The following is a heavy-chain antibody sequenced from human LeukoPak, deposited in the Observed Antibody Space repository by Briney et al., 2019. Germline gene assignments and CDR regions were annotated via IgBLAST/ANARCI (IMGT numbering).Heavy chain of an antibody. CDR1: GGSISSYY. CDR2: IYYSGST. J-gene: IGHJ5*02. D-gene: IGHD3-3*01. CDR3: ARRNRIYDFWSGYNWFDP. Sequence: SETLSLTCTVSGGSISSYYWSWIRQPPGKGLEWIGYIYYSGSTNYNPSLKSRVTISVDTSKNQFSLKLSSVTAADTAVYYCARRNRIYDFWSGYNWFDPWGQGTLVTVSS. V-gene: IGHV4-59*01.